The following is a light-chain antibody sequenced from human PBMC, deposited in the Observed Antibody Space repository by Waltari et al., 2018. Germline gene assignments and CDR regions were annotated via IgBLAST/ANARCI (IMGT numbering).Light chain of an antibody. CDR1: RSDVGGYNY. J-gene: IGLJ2*01. V-gene: IGLV2-14*03. CDR3: SSYTSSSTLVV. CDR2: DVT. Sequence: QSALTQPASVSGSPGQSITISCTGTRSDVGGYNYVSWYQQHPGKAPKLMIYDVTNRPSGVSNRFSGSKSGNTASLTISGLQAEDEAHYYCSSYTSSSTLVVFGGGTKLTVL.